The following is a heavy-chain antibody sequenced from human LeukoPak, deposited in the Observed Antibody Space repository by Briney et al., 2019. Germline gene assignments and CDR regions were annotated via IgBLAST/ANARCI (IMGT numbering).Heavy chain of an antibody. J-gene: IGHJ6*03. V-gene: IGHV1-8*01. CDR1: GYTFTSYD. CDR2: MNPNSGNT. CDR3: ARGTRIAVAGILGYYYYYYYMDV. Sequence: VASVKVSCKASGYTFTSYDISWVRQATGQGLEWMGWMNPNSGNTGYAQKFQGRVTMTRNTSISTAYMELSSLRSEDTAVYYCARGTRIAVAGILGYYYYYYYMDVWGKGTTVTISS. D-gene: IGHD6-19*01.